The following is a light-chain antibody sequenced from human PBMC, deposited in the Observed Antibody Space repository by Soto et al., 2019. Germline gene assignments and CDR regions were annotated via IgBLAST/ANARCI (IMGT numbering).Light chain of an antibody. Sequence: EFVLTQSPGTLSLSPGERATLSCRASQSVSRNYLAWHQQKPGQAPRLLIYGASSRATDIPDRFTGSGSGTDFTLTISRLEPEDFAVYHCQQYGISPWTFGQGTKVDIK. CDR2: GAS. CDR1: QSVSRNY. J-gene: IGKJ1*01. CDR3: QQYGISPWT. V-gene: IGKV3-20*01.